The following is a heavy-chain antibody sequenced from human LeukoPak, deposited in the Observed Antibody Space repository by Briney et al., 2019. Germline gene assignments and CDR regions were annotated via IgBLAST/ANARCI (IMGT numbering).Heavy chain of an antibody. CDR1: GFTFDDYS. V-gene: IGHV3-43*01. CDR3: AKDGKNHFDS. CDR2: ISWDGGST. J-gene: IGHJ4*01. D-gene: IGHD1-14*01. Sequence: PGGSLRLSCAASGFTFDDYSMHWVRQAPGKGLVWVSLISWDGGSTYYADSVKGRFTISRDNSKNSLYLQMNSLRTEDTALYYCAKDGKNHFDSWGXXXLVTVSS.